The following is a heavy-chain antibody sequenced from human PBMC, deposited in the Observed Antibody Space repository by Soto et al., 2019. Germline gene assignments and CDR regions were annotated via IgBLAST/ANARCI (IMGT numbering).Heavy chain of an antibody. V-gene: IGHV3-74*01. D-gene: IGHD6-19*01. CDR1: GFTFSNYW. CDR2: TNVDGSST. J-gene: IGHJ4*02. Sequence: GGSLRLSCAASGFTFSNYWMHWVRQAPGKGLVWVSRTNVDGSSTSYADSVKGRFTISRDNAKNTLYLQMNSLRAEDTAVYYCARDAAVAGGSDYWGQGTLVTVSS. CDR3: ARDAAVAGGSDY.